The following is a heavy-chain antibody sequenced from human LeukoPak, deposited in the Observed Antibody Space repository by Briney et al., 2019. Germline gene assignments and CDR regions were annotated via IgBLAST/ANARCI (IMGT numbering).Heavy chain of an antibody. Sequence: ASVKVSCKASGYTFTSYGISWVRQAPGQGLEWMGWISAYNGNTNYAQKLQGRVTMTTDTSTSTAYMELTSLRSDDTAVYYCARDPLRYSATLNWFDPWGQGTLVTVSS. CDR3: ARDPLRYSATLNWFDP. CDR2: ISAYNGNT. V-gene: IGHV1-18*01. CDR1: GYTFTSYG. J-gene: IGHJ5*02. D-gene: IGHD3-9*01.